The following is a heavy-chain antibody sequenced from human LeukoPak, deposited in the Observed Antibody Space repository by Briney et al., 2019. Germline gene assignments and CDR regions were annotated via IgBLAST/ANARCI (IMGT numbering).Heavy chain of an antibody. Sequence: PSETLSLTCSVSGYSISSGNYWGWIRLPPGKGLQWIGSVYHSGSTYYNPSLKSRVTISVDTSKNQFSLKLSSVTAADTAVYYCAKGYCRGNSCYDDRGAFDYWGQGTLVTVSS. J-gene: IGHJ4*02. CDR2: VYHSGST. D-gene: IGHD2-2*01. CDR1: GYSISSGNY. CDR3: AKGYCRGNSCYDDRGAFDY. V-gene: IGHV4-38-2*02.